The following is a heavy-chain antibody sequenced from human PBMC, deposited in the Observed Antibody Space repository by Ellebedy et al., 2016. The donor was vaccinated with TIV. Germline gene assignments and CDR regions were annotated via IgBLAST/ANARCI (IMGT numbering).Heavy chain of an antibody. CDR3: AREMVAPGPHDYFYGMDL. CDR1: GFTFMSYG. CDR2: VWYDGNYQ. D-gene: IGHD5-12*01. Sequence: GGSLRLSCAASGFTFMSYGIHWVRQAPGKGLEWVAVVWYDGNYQRIADSVKGQFTVSRDNSKKTVTLEMNSLRGEDTAVYYCAREMVAPGPHDYFYGMDLWGPGTTVTVSS. J-gene: IGHJ6*02. V-gene: IGHV3-33*01.